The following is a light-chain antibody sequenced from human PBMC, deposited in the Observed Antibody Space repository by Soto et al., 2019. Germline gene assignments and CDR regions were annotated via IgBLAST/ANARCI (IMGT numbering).Light chain of an antibody. V-gene: IGKV3-15*01. CDR2: GAS. CDR1: QSVSSN. J-gene: IGKJ3*01. CDR3: QQYNNWPPMVC. Sequence: EIVMTQSPATLSVSPGERATLSCRASQSVSSNLAWYQQKPGQAPRLLIYGASTRATGIPARFSGSGSGTEFTLTISSLQSEDFAVYYCQQYNNWPPMVCFGPGTKVDFK.